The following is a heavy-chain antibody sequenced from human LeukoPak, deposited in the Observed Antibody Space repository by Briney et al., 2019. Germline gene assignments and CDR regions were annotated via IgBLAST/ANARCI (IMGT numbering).Heavy chain of an antibody. CDR2: ISSSGSTI. Sequence: PGGSLRLSCAASGFTVSSNYMSWIRQAPGKGLEWVSYISSSGSTIYYADSVKGRFTISRDNAKNSLYLQMNSLRAEDTAVYYCARDRTANGYSSGWYDAFDIWGQGTMVTVSS. V-gene: IGHV3-11*01. D-gene: IGHD6-19*01. CDR3: ARDRTANGYSSGWYDAFDI. CDR1: GFTVSSNY. J-gene: IGHJ3*02.